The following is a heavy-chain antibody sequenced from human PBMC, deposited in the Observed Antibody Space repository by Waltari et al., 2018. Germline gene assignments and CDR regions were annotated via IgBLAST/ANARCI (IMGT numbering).Heavy chain of an antibody. CDR2: IYPGDSDA. Sequence: VQLVQSGAEVRKAGESLKISCQVSGYTFKNWWIGWVRQMPGKGLEWMGIIYPGDSDARYSPSFDGQVTMSVDESTNTAYLQWSSLKASDSAMYYCARHYYYDNSGFPDSWGQGTLVTVAS. V-gene: IGHV5-51*01. CDR1: GYTFKNWW. CDR3: ARHYYYDNSGFPDS. D-gene: IGHD3-22*01. J-gene: IGHJ4*02.